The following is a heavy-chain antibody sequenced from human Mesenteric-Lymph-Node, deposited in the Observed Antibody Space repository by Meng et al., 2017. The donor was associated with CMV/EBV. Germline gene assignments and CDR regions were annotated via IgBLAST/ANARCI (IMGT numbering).Heavy chain of an antibody. CDR3: ARDGGTIFDVINYGFDI. J-gene: IGHJ3*02. D-gene: IGHD3-3*01. CDR1: AYTLSNTC. CDR2: INPKDGDT. Sequence: ASVKVSCKASAYTLSNTCVHWVRQAPGQGLEWMGIINPKDGDTRYEHNFQGRLTLTRDTSTSTVYMELSSLRSEDTAVYYCARDGGTIFDVINYGFDIWGQGTLVTVSS. V-gene: IGHV1-46*01.